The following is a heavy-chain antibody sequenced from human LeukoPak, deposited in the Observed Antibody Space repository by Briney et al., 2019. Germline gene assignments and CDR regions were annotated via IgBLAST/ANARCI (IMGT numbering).Heavy chain of an antibody. CDR1: GYTFTSYA. CDR3: AREKRRYSSSWYSLAY. Sequence: ASVNVSCKASGYTFTSYAMHWVRQAPGQRLEWMGWINAGNGNTKYSQKFQGRVTITRDTSASTAYMELSSLRSEDTAVYYCAREKRRYSSSWYSLAYWGQGTLVTVSS. V-gene: IGHV1-3*01. D-gene: IGHD6-13*01. J-gene: IGHJ4*02. CDR2: INAGNGNT.